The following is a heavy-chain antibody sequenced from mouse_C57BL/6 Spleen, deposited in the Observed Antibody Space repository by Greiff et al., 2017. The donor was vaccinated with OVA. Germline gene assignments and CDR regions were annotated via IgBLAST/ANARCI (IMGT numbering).Heavy chain of an antibody. CDR1: GFNIKDYY. CDR2: IDPEDGET. V-gene: IGHV14-2*01. J-gene: IGHJ3*01. CDR3: APNYYGSSLWFAY. Sequence: EVMLVESGAELVKPGASVKLSCTASGFNIKDYYMHWVKQRTEQGLEWIGRIDPEDGETKYAPKFQGKATITADTSSNTAYLQLSSLTSEDTAVYYCAPNYYGSSLWFAYWGQGTLVTVSA. D-gene: IGHD1-1*01.